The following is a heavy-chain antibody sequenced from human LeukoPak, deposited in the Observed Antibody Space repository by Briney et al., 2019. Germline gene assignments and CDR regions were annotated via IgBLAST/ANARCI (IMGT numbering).Heavy chain of an antibody. D-gene: IGHD1-26*01. CDR3: TREVSGSLYFDY. V-gene: IGHV3-74*01. Sequence: GGSLRLSCAASGFTVSSNYMGWVRQAPGKGLVWVSRINIDGSSGSYADSVEGRFTISRDNAKNTVYLQMNSLRAEDTAVYYCTREVSGSLYFDYWGQGTLVTVSS. J-gene: IGHJ4*02. CDR1: GFTVSSNY. CDR2: INIDGSSG.